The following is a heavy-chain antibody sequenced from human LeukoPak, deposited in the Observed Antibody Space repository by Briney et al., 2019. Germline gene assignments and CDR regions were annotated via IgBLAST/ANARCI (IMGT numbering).Heavy chain of an antibody. J-gene: IGHJ4*02. CDR3: ASSAYSSGWYKSQFFDY. CDR2: IYYSGST. Sequence: SETLSLTCTVSGGSISSYYWSWIRQPPGMGLEWIGYIYYSGSTNYNPSLKSRVTISVDTSKNQFSLKLSSVTAADTAVYYCASSAYSSGWYKSQFFDYWGQGTLVTVSS. D-gene: IGHD6-19*01. CDR1: GGSISSYY. V-gene: IGHV4-59*08.